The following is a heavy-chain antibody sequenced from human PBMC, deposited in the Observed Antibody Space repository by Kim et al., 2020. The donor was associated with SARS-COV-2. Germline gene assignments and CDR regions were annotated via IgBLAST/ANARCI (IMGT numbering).Heavy chain of an antibody. CDR1: GYTFSSDG. D-gene: IGHD6-19*01. CDR3: ARDGGSGWFY. V-gene: IGHV1-18*04. Sequence: ASVKVSCKASGYTFSSDGISWVRQAPGQGLEWMGWVSAHNGNTNYAQKFQGRVTMTTDTSTNTAYMELRGLRSDDTAVYYCARDGGSGWFYWSEGTLVTVS. CDR2: VSAHNGNT. J-gene: IGHJ4*02.